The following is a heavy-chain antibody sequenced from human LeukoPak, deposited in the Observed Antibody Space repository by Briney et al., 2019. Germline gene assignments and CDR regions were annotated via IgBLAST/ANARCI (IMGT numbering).Heavy chain of an antibody. CDR3: AKDRRAGSYDY. V-gene: IGHV3-21*04. CDR2: ISSSSSYI. J-gene: IGHJ4*02. CDR1: GFTFSSYS. D-gene: IGHD3-10*01. Sequence: GGSLRLSCAASGFTFSSYSMNWVRQAPGKGLEWVSSISSSSSYIYYADSVKGRFTISRDNSKNTLYLQMNSLRAEDTAVYYCAKDRRAGSYDYWGQGTLVTVSS.